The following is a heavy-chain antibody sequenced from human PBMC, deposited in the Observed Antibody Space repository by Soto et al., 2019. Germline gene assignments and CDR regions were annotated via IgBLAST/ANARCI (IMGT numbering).Heavy chain of an antibody. V-gene: IGHV1-69*13. CDR3: EREGSGYNL. CDR1: GGSFSSFG. J-gene: IGHJ1*01. Sequence: SVKVSCKASGGSFSSFGISWVRQAPGQGLEWMGGIIPVFGRPNYAQRFRGRLTITADESTNTVYLELIDLRSEDTAVYYCEREGSGYNLWGQGTQVTVSS. CDR2: IIPVFGRP. D-gene: IGHD5-12*01.